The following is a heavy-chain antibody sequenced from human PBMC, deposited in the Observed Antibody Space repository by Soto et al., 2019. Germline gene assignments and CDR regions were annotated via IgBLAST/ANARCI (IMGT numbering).Heavy chain of an antibody. J-gene: IGHJ5*02. CDR1: GGSISSYY. D-gene: IGHD4-17*01. V-gene: IGHV4-59*01. Sequence: QVQLQESGPGLVKPSETLSLTCTVSGGSISSYYWSWIRQPPGKGLEWIGYIYYSGSTNYNPSLKSRVTISVDTSKIQFSLKLSSVTAADTAVYYCARDQGYGDYVGFDPWGQGPLVTVSS. CDR3: ARDQGYGDYVGFDP. CDR2: IYYSGST.